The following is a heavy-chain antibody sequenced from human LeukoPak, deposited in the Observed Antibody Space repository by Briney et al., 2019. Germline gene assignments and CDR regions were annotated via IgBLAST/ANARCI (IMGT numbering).Heavy chain of an antibody. Sequence: AASVKVSCKASGYTFNTYGINWVRQAPGQGLEWMGWISAYNGNTNYAQNFQGRITLTTDTSTSTAYMDLTSLRFDDTAVYYCARDGRQWVPLNWFDPWGQGTLVTVSS. CDR2: ISAYNGNT. J-gene: IGHJ5*02. D-gene: IGHD6-19*01. CDR3: ARDGRQWVPLNWFDP. CDR1: GYTFNTYG. V-gene: IGHV1-18*04.